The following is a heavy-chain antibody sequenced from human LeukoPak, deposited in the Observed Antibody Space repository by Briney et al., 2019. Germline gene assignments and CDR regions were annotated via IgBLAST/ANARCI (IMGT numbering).Heavy chain of an antibody. CDR3: AKLPNYDFWSGYYYYYMDV. D-gene: IGHD3-3*01. J-gene: IGHJ6*03. Sequence: GGSLRLSCAASGFTFSSYGMHWVRQAPGKGLEWVAFIRYDGSNKYYADSVKGRFTISRDNSKNTLYLEINSLRAEDTAVYYCAKLPNYDFWSGYYYYYMDVWGKGTTVTVSS. CDR1: GFTFSSYG. CDR2: IRYDGSNK. V-gene: IGHV3-30*02.